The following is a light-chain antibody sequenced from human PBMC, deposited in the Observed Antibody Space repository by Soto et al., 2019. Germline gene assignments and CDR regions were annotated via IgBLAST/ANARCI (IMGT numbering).Light chain of an antibody. CDR2: WAS. V-gene: IGKV4-1*01. CDR3: QQYYSTPHT. Sequence: DIVMTQSPDSLAVSLGERATINCKSSQGVLYSSNNKNYLAWYQQKPGQPPKLLIYWASTRESGVPDRFSGSGSETDFALTISSLQADDGAVYYCQQYYSTPHTFGQRTKLEIK. CDR1: QGVLYSSNNKNY. J-gene: IGKJ2*01.